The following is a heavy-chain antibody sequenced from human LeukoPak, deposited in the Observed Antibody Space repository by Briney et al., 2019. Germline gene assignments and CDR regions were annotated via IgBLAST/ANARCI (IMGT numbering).Heavy chain of an antibody. Sequence: GGSLRLSCAASGFTFSSYGMHWVRQAPGKGLEWVSAISGSGGSTYYADSVKGRFTISRDNSKNTLYLQMNSLRAEDTAVYYCAKGGGGGYFDWLLNNDAFDIWGQGTMVTVSS. J-gene: IGHJ3*02. CDR3: AKGGGGGYFDWLLNNDAFDI. D-gene: IGHD3-9*01. V-gene: IGHV3-23*01. CDR2: ISGSGGST. CDR1: GFTFSSYG.